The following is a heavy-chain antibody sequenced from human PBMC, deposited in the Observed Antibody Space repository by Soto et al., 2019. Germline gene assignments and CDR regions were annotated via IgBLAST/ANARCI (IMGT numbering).Heavy chain of an antibody. D-gene: IGHD2-2*02. V-gene: IGHV1-69*06. Sequence: SVKVSCKASGGTFSSYAISWVRQAPGQGLEWMGGIIPIFGTANYAQKFQGRVTITADKSTSTAYMELSSLRSEDTAVYYCARRLVCSSTSCYIYYYGMDVWGQGTTVTVSS. CDR1: GGTFSSYA. J-gene: IGHJ6*02. CDR2: IIPIFGTA. CDR3: ARRLVCSSTSCYIYYYGMDV.